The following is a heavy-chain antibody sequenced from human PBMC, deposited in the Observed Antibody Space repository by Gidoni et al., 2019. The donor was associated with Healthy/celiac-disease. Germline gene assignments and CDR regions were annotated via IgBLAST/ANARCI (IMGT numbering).Heavy chain of an antibody. V-gene: IGHV3-72*01. Sequence: EVQLVESGGGLVQPGGSLRLSCAASGFTFSDHYMDWVRQAPGKGLEWVGRTRNKANSYTTEYAASVKGRFTIARDDSKNSLYLQMNSLKTEDTAVYYCARGRGRGNYFDYWGQGTLVTVSS. CDR1: GFTFSDHY. CDR3: ARGRGRGNYFDY. D-gene: IGHD3-16*01. J-gene: IGHJ4*02. CDR2: TRNKANSYTT.